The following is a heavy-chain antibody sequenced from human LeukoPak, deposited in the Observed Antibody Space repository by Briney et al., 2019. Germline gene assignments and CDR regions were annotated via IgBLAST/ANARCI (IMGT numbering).Heavy chain of an antibody. J-gene: IGHJ4*02. CDR1: GDSISEYY. D-gene: IGHD3-10*01. V-gene: IGHV4-59*01. CDR3: ARGNYGSGSYYVVDFDY. CDR2: IYHTGNT. Sequence: PSETLPLTCSVSGDSISEYYWSWIRQPPGKALEWIGYIYHTGNTNYNPSLKSRLTMSIDTSKNQFSLNLNSVTAADTAVYYCARGNYGSGSYYVVDFDYWGQGTLVTVSS.